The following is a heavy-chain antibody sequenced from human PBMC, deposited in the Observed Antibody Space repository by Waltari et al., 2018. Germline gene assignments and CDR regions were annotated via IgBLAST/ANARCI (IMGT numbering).Heavy chain of an antibody. CDR3: VRNQWKVCLFDF. CDR1: GVSLIGTNY. V-gene: IGHV4-4*02. J-gene: IGHJ4*02. Sequence: QVHLQESGPGLVQPSGTLSLTCDVSGVSLIGTNYWSWVRQPPGKGLEWIGEIFHSGNTNYNSSLKSRVTISMDTSKNQFSLTLISVTAADTAVYYCVRNQWKVCLFDFWGQGAKVSVSS. CDR2: IFHSGNT. D-gene: IGHD1-1*01.